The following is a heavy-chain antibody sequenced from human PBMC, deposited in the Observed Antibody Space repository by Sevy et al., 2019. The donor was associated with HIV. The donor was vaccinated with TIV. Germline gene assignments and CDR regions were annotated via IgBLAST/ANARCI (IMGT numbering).Heavy chain of an antibody. V-gene: IGHV3-7*01. J-gene: IGHJ4*02. CDR2: IKQDGSDK. Sequence: GGSLRLSCTASGFTFSDYWMSWVRQAPGKGLEWVANIKQDGSDKHYVDSVKGRFTISRDNGKNSLYLQMNSLRAGDTAVYYCARGVTTVTPFDYWGQGTLVTVSS. CDR1: GFTFSDYW. CDR3: ARGVTTVTPFDY. D-gene: IGHD4-17*01.